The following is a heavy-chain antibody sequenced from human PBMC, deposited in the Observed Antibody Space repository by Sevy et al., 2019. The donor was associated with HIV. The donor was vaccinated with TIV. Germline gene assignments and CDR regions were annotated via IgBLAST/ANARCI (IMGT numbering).Heavy chain of an antibody. J-gene: IGHJ4*02. CDR1: GFSFSNYE. Sequence: GGSLRLSCAASGFSFSNYEMNWVRQAPGKGLEWISYISSSGSRIYYADSVRGRFIISRDNAKNSLYLQMSSLRAEDTAVYYCARDIPPSATTVAHFDFWGQGTLVTVSS. D-gene: IGHD4-17*01. V-gene: IGHV3-48*03. CDR2: ISSSGSRI. CDR3: ARDIPPSATTVAHFDF.